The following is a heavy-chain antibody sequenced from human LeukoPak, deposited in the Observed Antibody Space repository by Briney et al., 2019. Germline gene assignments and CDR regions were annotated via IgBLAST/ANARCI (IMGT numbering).Heavy chain of an antibody. Sequence: SVKVSCKASGGTFSSYAISWVRQAPGQGLEWMGRIIPIFGTANYAQKLQGRVTITTDESTSTAYMELSSLRSEDTAVYYCARDQWGSGWLLVYWGQGTLVTVSS. V-gene: IGHV1-69*05. CDR1: GGTFSSYA. CDR2: IIPIFGTA. CDR3: ARDQWGSGWLLVY. D-gene: IGHD6-19*01. J-gene: IGHJ4*02.